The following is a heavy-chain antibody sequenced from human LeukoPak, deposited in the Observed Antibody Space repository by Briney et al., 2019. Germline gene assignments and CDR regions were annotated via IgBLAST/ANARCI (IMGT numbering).Heavy chain of an antibody. CDR3: AKGLSKSSSASYYTD. V-gene: IGHV3-9*01. D-gene: IGHD2-2*02. Sequence: GGSLRLSCAASGFTFDNYAMHWVRQAPGKGLEWVSGISRNSGGIEYADSVKGRFTISRDNAKNSLYLQMNSLRAEDTALYCCAKGLSKSSSASYYTDGGQGTLVTVSS. CDR1: GFTFDNYA. J-gene: IGHJ4*02. CDR2: ISRNSGGI.